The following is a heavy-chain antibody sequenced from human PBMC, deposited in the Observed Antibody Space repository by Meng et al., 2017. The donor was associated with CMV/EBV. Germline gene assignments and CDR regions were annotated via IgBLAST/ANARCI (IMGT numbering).Heavy chain of an antibody. J-gene: IGHJ6*02. V-gene: IGHV3-30*02. CDR3: AKDGVSTTSGYYGMDV. CDR2: IRYDGSNK. Sequence: GESLKISCAASGFTVSSNYMSWVRQAPGKGLEWVAFIRYDGSNKYYADSVKGRFTISRDNSKNTLYLQMNSLRAEDTAVYYCAKDGVSTTSGYYGMDVWGQGTTVTVSS. D-gene: IGHD2-2*01. CDR1: GFTVSSNY.